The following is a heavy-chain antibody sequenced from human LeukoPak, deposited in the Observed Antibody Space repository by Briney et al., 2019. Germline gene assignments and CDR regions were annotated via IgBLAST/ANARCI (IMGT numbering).Heavy chain of an antibody. D-gene: IGHD5-12*01. Sequence: PSETLSLTCAVSGYSISSGYYWGWIRQPPGKGLEWIGSIYHSGSTYYNPSLKSRVTISVDTSKNQFSLKLSSVTVADTAVYYCARASGYDSDYWGQGTLVTVSS. CDR3: ARASGYDSDY. CDR2: IYHSGST. J-gene: IGHJ4*02. V-gene: IGHV4-38-2*01. CDR1: GYSISSGYY.